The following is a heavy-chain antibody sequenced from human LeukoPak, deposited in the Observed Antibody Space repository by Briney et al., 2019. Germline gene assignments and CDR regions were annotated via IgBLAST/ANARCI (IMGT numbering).Heavy chain of an antibody. CDR3: ATIRGQYCSGGSCYGPDY. Sequence: GGSLRVSCAASGFTFSSYAMSWVRQAPGKGLEWVSGISAGGGSTYYADSVKGRFTISRDSSKNILYLQMNSLRAEDTAVYYCATIRGQYCSGGSCYGPDYWGQGTLVIVSS. CDR2: ISAGGGST. D-gene: IGHD2-15*01. J-gene: IGHJ4*02. V-gene: IGHV3-23*01. CDR1: GFTFSSYA.